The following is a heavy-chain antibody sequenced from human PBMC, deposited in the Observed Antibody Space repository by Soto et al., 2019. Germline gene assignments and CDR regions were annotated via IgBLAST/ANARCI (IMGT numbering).Heavy chain of an antibody. D-gene: IGHD4-17*01. CDR2: ISYDGSNK. Sequence: GGSLRLSCAASGFTFSSYAMHWVRQAPGKGLEWVAVISYDGSNKYYADSVKGRFTISRDNSKNTLYLQMNSLRAEDTAVYYCARGPDYGDFLYYYYGMDVWGQGTTVTVSS. CDR3: ARGPDYGDFLYYYYGMDV. CDR1: GFTFSSYA. J-gene: IGHJ6*02. V-gene: IGHV3-30-3*01.